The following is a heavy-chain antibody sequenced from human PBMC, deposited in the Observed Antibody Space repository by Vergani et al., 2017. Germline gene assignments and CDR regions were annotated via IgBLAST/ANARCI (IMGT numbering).Heavy chain of an antibody. CDR3: AIVHAFRSVYFISGGAFDI. D-gene: IGHD3-3*01. Sequence: EVQLVQSGAEVKKPGESLKISCKGSGYSFTSSWLGWVRQMPGKGLEWMGIIYPGDSDTIDSPSFQGQVTISADKSTSTAYLQWSSLKASDTAMYYCAIVHAFRSVYFISGGAFDIWGQGTMVTVSS. J-gene: IGHJ3*02. CDR1: GYSFTSSW. V-gene: IGHV5-51*03. CDR2: IYPGDSDT.